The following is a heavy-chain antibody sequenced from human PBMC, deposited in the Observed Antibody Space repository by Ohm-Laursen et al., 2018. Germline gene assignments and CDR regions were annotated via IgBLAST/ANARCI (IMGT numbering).Heavy chain of an antibody. CDR3: ARFFGWSFDY. CDR2: IESDGSST. D-gene: IGHD3-9*01. J-gene: IGHJ4*02. CDR1: GVTFSSYW. Sequence: GSLRLSCSASGVTFSSYWMHWVRQAPGKGLVWVSRIESDGSSTSFADSVKGRFTISRDNAKNTLYLQMNSLRAEDTAVYYCARFFGWSFDYWGQGTLVTVSS. V-gene: IGHV3-74*01.